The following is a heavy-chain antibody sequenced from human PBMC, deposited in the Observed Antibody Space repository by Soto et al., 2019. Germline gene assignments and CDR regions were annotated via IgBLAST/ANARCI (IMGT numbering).Heavy chain of an antibody. J-gene: IGHJ4*02. CDR3: ASTSRSYYPGDY. V-gene: IGHV1-46*03. CDR1: GYTFTSYY. Sequence: ASVKVSCKASGYTFTSYYMHWVRQAPGQGLEWMGIINPSGGSTSYAQKFQGRVTMTRDTSTSTVYMELSSLRSEDTAVYYCASTSRSYYPGDYWGQGTLLTVSS. D-gene: IGHD3-10*01. CDR2: INPSGGST.